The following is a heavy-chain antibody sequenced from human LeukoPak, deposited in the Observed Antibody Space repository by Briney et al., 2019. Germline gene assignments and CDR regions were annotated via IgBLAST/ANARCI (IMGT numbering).Heavy chain of an antibody. J-gene: IGHJ4*02. Sequence: GGSLRLSCSASGFIFSSLAMHCVRQAPGKRLEYVSGISSDGGAMYLADSVRGRFTIYRENSKNTLYFQMTSLRPEDTPVYHGVQCWAATIIVRRHFETWGQGDLVTVS. CDR3: VQCWAATIIVRRHFET. V-gene: IGHV3-64*05. CDR1: GFIFSSLA. D-gene: IGHD5-24*01. CDR2: ISSDGGAM.